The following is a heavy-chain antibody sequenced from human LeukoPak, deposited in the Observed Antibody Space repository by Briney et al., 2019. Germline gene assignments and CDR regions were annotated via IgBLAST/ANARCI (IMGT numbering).Heavy chain of an antibody. CDR3: ARDRGPYSSSLYYFDY. J-gene: IGHJ4*02. D-gene: IGHD6-6*01. Sequence: SETLSLTCTVSGGSISSYYWSWIPQPPGKGLEWIGYIYYSGSTNYNPSLESRVTISVDTSKNQFSLKLSSVTAADTAVYYCARDRGPYSSSLYYFDYWGQGTLVTVSS. CDR1: GGSISSYY. V-gene: IGHV4-59*01. CDR2: IYYSGST.